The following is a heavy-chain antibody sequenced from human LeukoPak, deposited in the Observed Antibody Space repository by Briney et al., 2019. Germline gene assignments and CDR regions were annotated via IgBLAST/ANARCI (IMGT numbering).Heavy chain of an antibody. CDR3: ARGVVGVIEVRVYYVDY. CDR2: INHSGIT. V-gene: IGHV4-34*01. D-gene: IGHD3-3*01. CDR1: GGSFSGYY. J-gene: IGHJ4*02. Sequence: SETLSLTCAVYGGSFSGYYWSWIRQPPGKGLEWIGEINHSGITNCNPSLKSRVTMSLDTSKSQFSLKLSSVTAADTALYYCARGVVGVIEVRVYYVDYWGQGTPVTVSS.